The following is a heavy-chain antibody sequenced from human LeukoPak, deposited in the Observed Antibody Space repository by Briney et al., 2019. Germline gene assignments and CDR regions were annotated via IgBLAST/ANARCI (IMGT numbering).Heavy chain of an antibody. CDR2: INPSGGST. D-gene: IGHD3-9*01. Sequence: ASVRVSRKASGYTFTSYYMHWVRQAPGQGLEWMGIINPSGGSTSYAQKFQGRVTMTRDTSTSTVYMELSSLRSEDTAVYYCARVAVYYDILTGYDYWGQGTLVTVSS. CDR3: ARVAVYYDILTGYDY. CDR1: GYTFTSYY. J-gene: IGHJ4*02. V-gene: IGHV1-46*01.